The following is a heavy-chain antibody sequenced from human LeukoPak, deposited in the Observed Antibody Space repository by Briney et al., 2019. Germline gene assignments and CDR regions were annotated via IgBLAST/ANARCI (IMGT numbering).Heavy chain of an antibody. D-gene: IGHD2-2*01. J-gene: IGHJ6*03. CDR2: IYYSGST. CDR3: ARDRADIVVVPAALYYYYYYMDV. CDR1: GGSITSSDYY. V-gene: IGHV4-39*02. Sequence: SETLSLTCSVSGGSITSSDYYWGWIRQPPGKGLEWIGSIYYSGSTYYNPSLKSRVTISVDASKNQFSLKLSSVTAADTAVYYCARDRADIVVVPAALYYYYYYMDVWGKGTTVTVSS.